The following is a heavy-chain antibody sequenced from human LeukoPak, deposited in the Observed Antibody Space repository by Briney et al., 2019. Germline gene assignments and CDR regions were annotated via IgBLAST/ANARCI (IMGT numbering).Heavy chain of an antibody. J-gene: IGHJ6*02. D-gene: IGHD3-9*01. CDR1: GGTFSSYA. V-gene: IGHV1-46*01. CDR3: ARSNYDVLTGYYSGYYYGMDV. CDR2: INSSGGNT. Sequence: ASVKVSCKASGGTFSSYAISWVRQAPGQGLEWMGIINSSGGNTRYAQKFQGRVTMTRDTSTSTVYMELSSLRSEDTAVYYCARSNYDVLTGYYSGYYYGMDVWGQGTTVTVSS.